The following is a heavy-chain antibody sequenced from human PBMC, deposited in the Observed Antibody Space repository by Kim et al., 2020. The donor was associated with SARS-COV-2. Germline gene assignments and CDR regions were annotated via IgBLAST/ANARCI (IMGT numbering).Heavy chain of an antibody. CDR1: GYTLTELS. D-gene: IGHD6-13*01. Sequence: ASVKVSCKVSGYTLTELSMHWVRQAPGKGLEWMGGFDPEDGETIYAQKFQGRVTMTEDTSTDTAYMELSSLRSEDTAVYYCATDTYSSSWAYWYFDLWGRGTLVTVSS. CDR2: FDPEDGET. V-gene: IGHV1-24*01. CDR3: ATDTYSSSWAYWYFDL. J-gene: IGHJ2*01.